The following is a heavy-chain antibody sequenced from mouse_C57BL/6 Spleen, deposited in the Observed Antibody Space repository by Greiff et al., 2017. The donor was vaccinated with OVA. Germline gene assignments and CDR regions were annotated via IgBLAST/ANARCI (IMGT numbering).Heavy chain of an antibody. CDR3: ARPTTYYGSSPWYFDV. CDR2: IDPTSGGT. J-gene: IGHJ1*03. V-gene: IGHV1-72*01. D-gene: IGHD1-1*01. CDR1: GYTFTSYW. Sequence: LQQPGAELVKPGASVKLSCKASGYTFTSYWMHWVKQRPGRGLEWIGRIDPTSGGTKYTEKFQSKATLTVDTPSSTAYMQLSSLTSEDSAVYYCARPTTYYGSSPWYFDVWGTGTTVTVSS.